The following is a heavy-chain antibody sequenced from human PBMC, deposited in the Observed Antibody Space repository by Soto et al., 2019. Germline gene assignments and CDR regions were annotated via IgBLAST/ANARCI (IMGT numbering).Heavy chain of an antibody. CDR3: ARAIVGATPASDAFDI. D-gene: IGHD1-26*01. CDR1: GGTFSSYA. Sequence: QVQLVQSGAEVKKPGSSVKVSCKASGGTFSSYAISSVRQAPGQGLEWMGGVIPIFGTANYAQTFQGRVTITADESTSTAYMELSSLRSEDTAVYYCARAIVGATPASDAFDIWGQGTMVTVSS. CDR2: VIPIFGTA. J-gene: IGHJ3*02. V-gene: IGHV1-69*01.